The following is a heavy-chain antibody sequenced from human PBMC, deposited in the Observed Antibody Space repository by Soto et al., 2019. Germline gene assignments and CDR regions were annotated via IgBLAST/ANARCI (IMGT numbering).Heavy chain of an antibody. D-gene: IGHD3-10*01. CDR1: GFTFNTSE. CDR3: ATRGPGSSFDC. Sequence: EVQLVESGGGLVQPGGSLRLSCAASGFTFNTSEMNWARQAPGKGLGGVAYITFRGTSKYYADSVKGRFTISRDNARNSLYLQMNSLRVEDTAVYYCATRGPGSSFDCWGQGTLVTVSS. V-gene: IGHV3-48*03. CDR2: ITFRGTSK. J-gene: IGHJ4*02.